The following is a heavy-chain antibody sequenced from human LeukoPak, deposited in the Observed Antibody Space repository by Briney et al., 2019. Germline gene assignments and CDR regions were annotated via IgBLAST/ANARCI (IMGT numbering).Heavy chain of an antibody. CDR1: GYSFTSYY. J-gene: IGHJ3*02. D-gene: IGHD3-9*01. CDR2: INPSGGST. V-gene: IGHV1-46*01. CDR3: ARATREIRYFDWSDAFEI. Sequence: ASVKVSCKTSGYSFTSYYIHWVRQAPGQGLEWMGMINPSGGSTNYAQTCQGRVTMTRDMSTSTVYMELSSLRSEDTAVYYCARATREIRYFDWSDAFEIWGQGTMVTVSS.